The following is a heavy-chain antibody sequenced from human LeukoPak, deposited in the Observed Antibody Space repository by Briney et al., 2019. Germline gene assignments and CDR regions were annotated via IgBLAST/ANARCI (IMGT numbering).Heavy chain of an antibody. J-gene: IGHJ4*02. D-gene: IGHD3-22*01. V-gene: IGHV1-69*04. CDR1: GGTVSSYA. Sequence: GASVKVSCKASGGTVSSYAISWVRQAPGQGLEWMGRIIPILGIANYAQKFQGRVTITADKSTSTAYMELSSLRSEDTAVYYCARAPIVVVITPYFDYWGQGTLVTVSS. CDR3: ARAPIVVVITPYFDY. CDR2: IIPILGIA.